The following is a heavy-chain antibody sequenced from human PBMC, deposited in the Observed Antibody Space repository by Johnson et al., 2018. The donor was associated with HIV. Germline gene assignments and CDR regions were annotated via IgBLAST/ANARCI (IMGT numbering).Heavy chain of an antibody. CDR2: ISSSGGTI. J-gene: IGHJ3*02. V-gene: IGHV3-11*04. CDR1: EFILSDYY. D-gene: IGHD5-12*01. Sequence: QVQLVESGGDLVKPGGSLRLSCGASEFILSDYYISWVRQAPEKGLEWISYISSSGGTIFYADSVKGRFTISRDNSKNTLYLQMNSLRAEDTAVYYCARDRLLATIPLRKSWGDAFDIWGQGTMVTVSS. CDR3: ARDRLLATIPLRKSWGDAFDI.